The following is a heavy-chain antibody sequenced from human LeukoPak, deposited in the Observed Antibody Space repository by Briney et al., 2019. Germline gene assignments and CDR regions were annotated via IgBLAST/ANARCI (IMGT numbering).Heavy chain of an antibody. CDR3: ARDHPGGCSSTSCQDSEPDY. V-gene: IGHV1-24*01. CDR1: GYTLTELS. Sequence: ASVKVSCKVSGYTLTELSMHWVRQAPGKGLEWMGGFDPEDGETIYAQKFQGRVTMTRDTSTSTVYMELSSLRSEDTTVYYCARDHPGGCSSTSCQDSEPDYWGQGTLVTVSS. J-gene: IGHJ4*02. D-gene: IGHD2-2*01. CDR2: FDPEDGET.